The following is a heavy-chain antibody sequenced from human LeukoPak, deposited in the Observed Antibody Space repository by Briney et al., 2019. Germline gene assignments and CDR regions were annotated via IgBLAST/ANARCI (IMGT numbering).Heavy chain of an antibody. D-gene: IGHD4-23*01. Sequence: SETLSLTCTVSGGSISSYYWSWIRQPPGKGLEWIGYIYYSGSTNYNPSLKSRVTISVDTSKNQFSLKLSSVTAADTAVYYCARVDGGNSGGMDVWGQGTTVTVSS. CDR1: GGSISSYY. CDR3: ARVDGGNSGGMDV. V-gene: IGHV4-59*01. J-gene: IGHJ6*02. CDR2: IYYSGST.